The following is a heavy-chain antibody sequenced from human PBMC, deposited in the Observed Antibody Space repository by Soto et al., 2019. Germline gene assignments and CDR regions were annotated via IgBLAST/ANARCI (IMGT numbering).Heavy chain of an antibody. V-gene: IGHV4-39*07. J-gene: IGHJ5*02. Sequence: SSETLSLTCAVSGASISSSMYYWGWIRQPPGKGLEWIGSIYYSGSTYYNPSLKSRVAISVDTSKNQFSLKLSSVTAADTAVYYCARERPDGARLDPWGQGTLVTVSS. CDR2: IYYSGST. CDR3: ARERPDGARLDP. CDR1: GASISSSMYY. D-gene: IGHD6-6*01.